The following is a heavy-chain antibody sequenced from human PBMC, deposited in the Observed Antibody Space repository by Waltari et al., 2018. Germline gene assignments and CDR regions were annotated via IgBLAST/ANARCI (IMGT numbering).Heavy chain of an antibody. V-gene: IGHV3-7*03. D-gene: IGHD4-4*01. CDR2: VSRDGSDK. Sequence: EVQVVESGGGLVQPGGSLRLSCAASAFTFSNFWLSWVRQTPGKGLEWVAKVSRDGSDKDSVDSVKCLFTISRDNAKNSLYLQLNNLRAGDTAVYYCARDPHRNSREYWGRGTLVTVSS. CDR1: AFTFSNFW. CDR3: ARDPHRNSREY. J-gene: IGHJ4*02.